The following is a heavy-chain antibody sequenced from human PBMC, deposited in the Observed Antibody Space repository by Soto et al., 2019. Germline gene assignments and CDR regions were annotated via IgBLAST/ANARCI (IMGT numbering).Heavy chain of an antibody. J-gene: IGHJ5*02. D-gene: IGHD3-3*01. CDR2: ISANSGNT. CDR1: GYTFTSYG. V-gene: IGHV1-8*02. Sequence: ASVKVSCKASGYTFTSYGISWVRQAPGQGLEWMGWISANSGNTGYAQKFQGRVTMTRDTSISTAYMELSSLRSEDTAVYYCARMVFGAVIENWFDPWGQGTLVTVSS. CDR3: ARMVFGAVIENWFDP.